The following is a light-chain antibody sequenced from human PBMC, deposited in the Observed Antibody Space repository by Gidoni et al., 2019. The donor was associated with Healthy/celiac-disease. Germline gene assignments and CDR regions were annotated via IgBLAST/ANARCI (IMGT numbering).Light chain of an antibody. V-gene: IGLV3-21*04. CDR1: NIGSKS. CDR2: YDS. CDR3: QVWDSSSDQEV. Sequence: SYVLTQPPSVSVAPGKTARITCGGNNIGSKSGHWYQQKPGQAPVLVIYYDSDRPSGIPERFSGSNSGNTATLTISRVEAGDEADYYCQVWDSSSDQEVFGGGTKLTVL. J-gene: IGLJ2*01.